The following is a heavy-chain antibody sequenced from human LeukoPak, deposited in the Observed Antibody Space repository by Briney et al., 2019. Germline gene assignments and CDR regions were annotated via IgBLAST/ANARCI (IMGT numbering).Heavy chain of an antibody. CDR1: GGTFSSYA. V-gene: IGHV1-69*05. D-gene: IGHD2-15*01. CDR3: ASTKPECGYCSGGSCYNWFGP. J-gene: IGHJ5*02. Sequence: SVKVSCKASGGTFSSYAISWVRQARGQGLEWMGGILPIFGTANLVQKFQDIVTNTTHESRSKANMAQNRLNTDDTAVYYCASTKPECGYCSGGSCYNWFGPWGQGTLVTVS. CDR2: ILPIFGTA.